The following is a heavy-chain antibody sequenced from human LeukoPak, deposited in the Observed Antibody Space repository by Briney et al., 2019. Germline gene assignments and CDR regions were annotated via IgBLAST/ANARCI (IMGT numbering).Heavy chain of an antibody. D-gene: IGHD6-13*01. CDR3: ARDSEIASGGSDF. J-gene: IGHJ4*02. V-gene: IGHV3-7*01. Sequence: PGGSLRLSCAASGFTFSSYWMSWVRQAPGKGLEWVANIKPDGSGKYFVDSVKGRFTISRDNAKSSLYLQMNRLRDEDTAVYYCARDSEIASGGSDFWGQGTLVTVSS. CDR1: GFTFSSYW. CDR2: IKPDGSGK.